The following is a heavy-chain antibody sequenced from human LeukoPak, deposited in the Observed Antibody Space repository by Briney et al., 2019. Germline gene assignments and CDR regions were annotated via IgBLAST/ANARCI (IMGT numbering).Heavy chain of an antibody. J-gene: IGHJ4*02. V-gene: IGHV3-53*01. CDR2: IYSGGST. Sequence: GGSLRLSCAASGFTVSSNYMSWVRQAPGKGLEWVSVIYSGGSTYYADSVKGRFTISRDNSKNTLYLQMNSLRAEDTAVYYCASQDSSGYPFDYWGQGTLVTVSS. CDR3: ASQDSSGYPFDY. D-gene: IGHD3-22*01. CDR1: GFTVSSNY.